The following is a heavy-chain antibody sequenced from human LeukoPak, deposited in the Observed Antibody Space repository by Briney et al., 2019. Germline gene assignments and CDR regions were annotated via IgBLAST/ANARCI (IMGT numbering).Heavy chain of an antibody. J-gene: IGHJ3*02. CDR2: LNPNSGIT. CDR1: GYTFTSYD. D-gene: IGHD5-24*01. CDR3: AAGTLTRRLQLLGAFDI. Sequence: ASVKVSCKASGYTFTSYDINWVREATGHGLEWMGWLNPNSGITGYAQKFQGRVTMTRNTSISTAYMELSSLRSEDTAVYYCAAGTLTRRLQLLGAFDIWCQGTMVTASS. V-gene: IGHV1-8*01.